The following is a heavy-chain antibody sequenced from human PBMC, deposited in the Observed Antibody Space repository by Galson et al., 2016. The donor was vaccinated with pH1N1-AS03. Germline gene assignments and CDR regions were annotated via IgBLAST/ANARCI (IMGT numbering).Heavy chain of an antibody. J-gene: IGHJ5*02. D-gene: IGHD1-26*01. V-gene: IGHV3-30*01. CDR3: ARESRGVGAIEVGFDP. CDR2: VSYDGSNK. Sequence: SLRLSCAASGFTLSHYGMHWVRQAPGKGLKCVAVVSYDGSNKYYGDSVKGRFTISRDNSKNTLFLQVNGLRPEDTGVYYCARESRGVGAIEVGFDPWGQGTLVTVSS. CDR1: GFTLSHYG.